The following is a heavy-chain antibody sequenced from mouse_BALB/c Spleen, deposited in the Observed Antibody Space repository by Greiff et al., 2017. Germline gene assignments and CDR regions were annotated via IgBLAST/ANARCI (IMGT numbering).Heavy chain of an antibody. Sequence: EVMLVESGGGLVKPGGSLKLSCAASGFAFSSYDMSWVRQTPEKRLEWVAYISSGGGSTYYPDTVKGRFTISRDNAKNTLYLQMSSLKSEDTAMYYCARHGYYYGSSSYYFDYWGQGTTLTVSS. CDR1: GFAFSSYD. J-gene: IGHJ2*01. CDR3: ARHGYYYGSSSYYFDY. CDR2: ISSGGGST. D-gene: IGHD1-1*01. V-gene: IGHV5-12-1*01.